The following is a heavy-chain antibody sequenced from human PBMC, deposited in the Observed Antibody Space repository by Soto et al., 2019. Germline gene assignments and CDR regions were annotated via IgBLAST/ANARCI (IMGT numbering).Heavy chain of an antibody. J-gene: IGHJ1*01. CDR3: ARHYDSSGRYFQQ. Sequence: GESLKISCKGSGYSFTSYWIGWVRQMPGKGLEWMGIIYPGDSDTRYSPSFQGQVTISADKSISTAYLQWSSLKASDTAMYYCARHYDSSGRYFQQWGKGTLVTVSS. D-gene: IGHD3-22*01. CDR1: GYSFTSYW. V-gene: IGHV5-51*01. CDR2: IYPGDSDT.